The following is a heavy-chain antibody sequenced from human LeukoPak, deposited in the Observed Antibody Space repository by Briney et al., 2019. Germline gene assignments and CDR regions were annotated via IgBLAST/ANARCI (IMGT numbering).Heavy chain of an antibody. V-gene: IGHV4-39*01. J-gene: IGHJ4*02. D-gene: IGHD5-24*01. Sequence: PSETLSLTCSVSGGSISSSTYYWGWIRQPPGKGLEWIGSIYYSGSTYYNPSLKSRVTISVDTSKNQFSLKLSSVTAADTAVYYCARGRDGYYWGQGTLVTVSS. CDR1: GGSISSSTYY. CDR3: ARGRDGYY. CDR2: IYYSGST.